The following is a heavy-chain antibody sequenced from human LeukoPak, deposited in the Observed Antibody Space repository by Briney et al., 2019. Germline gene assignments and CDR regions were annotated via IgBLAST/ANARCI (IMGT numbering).Heavy chain of an antibody. CDR1: GGSISNKY. V-gene: IGHV4-59*12. CDR3: ARVARHDYTYYPGGNYFDY. D-gene: IGHD4-11*01. J-gene: IGHJ4*02. Sequence: SETLSLTCTVSGGSISNKYWSGIRQPPGKGLEWIGYIYYSGSTYYNPSLKSRVTISVDTSKNQFSLKLSSVTAADTAVYYCARVARHDYTYYPGGNYFDYWGQGTLVTVSS. CDR2: IYYSGST.